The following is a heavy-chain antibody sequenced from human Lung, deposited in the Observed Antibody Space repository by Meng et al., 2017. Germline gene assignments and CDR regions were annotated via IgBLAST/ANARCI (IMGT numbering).Heavy chain of an antibody. CDR2: TYYKSKWYN. Sequence: VFLRQSGQGLVKPSQVLSLTCAISWDSVSSNRAAWNWIRQSPSRGLEWLVRTYYKSKWYNGYAVSVRSRITINPDTSKNQFSLQLNSVTPEDTAVYYCARSQQWLDSWGQGTLVTVSS. J-gene: IGHJ4*02. CDR3: ARSQQWLDS. V-gene: IGHV6-1*01. D-gene: IGHD6-19*01. CDR1: WDSVSSNRAA.